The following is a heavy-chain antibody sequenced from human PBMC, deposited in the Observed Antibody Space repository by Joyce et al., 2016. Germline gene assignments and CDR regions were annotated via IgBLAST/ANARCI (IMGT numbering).Heavy chain of an antibody. V-gene: IGHV3-7*03. CDR3: ARGRGMGV. J-gene: IGHJ6*02. Sequence: EAQLVESGGALVQPGESVKLSCAASGLTFTTFWMSWARQAPGKGLEWVANINEEGSDQYYVDSVRGRFTISRDNAKNSLYLQMNSLRAEDTAVYYCARGRGMGVWGQGTTVIVSS. CDR2: INEEGSDQ. CDR1: GLTFTTFW.